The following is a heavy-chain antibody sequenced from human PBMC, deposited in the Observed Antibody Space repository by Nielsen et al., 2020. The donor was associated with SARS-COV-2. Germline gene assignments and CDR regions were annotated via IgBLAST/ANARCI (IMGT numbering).Heavy chain of an antibody. V-gene: IGHV1-46*01. D-gene: IGHD2-2*02. Sequence: WVRQAPGQGLEWMGIINPSGGSTSYAQKFQGRVTMTRDTSTSTVYMELSSLRSDDTAVYYCVTTAAISTPFVAFHFWGQGTKVTVSS. CDR2: INPSGGST. CDR3: VTTAAISTPFVAFHF. J-gene: IGHJ3*01.